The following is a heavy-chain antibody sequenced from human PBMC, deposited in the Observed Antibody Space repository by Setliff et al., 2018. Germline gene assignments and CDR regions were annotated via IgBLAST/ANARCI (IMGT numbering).Heavy chain of an antibody. CDR2: INHSGST. CDR1: GGSFSGYY. D-gene: IGHD6-19*01. V-gene: IGHV4-34*01. J-gene: IGHJ4*02. CDR3: ARGYGYSSGWYRAYFDY. Sequence: SETLSLTCAAYGGSFSGYYWSWIRQPPGKGLEWIGEINHSGSTNYNPSLKSRVTISVDTSKNQFSLKLSSVTAADTAVYYCARGYGYSSGWYRAYFDYWGQGTLVTVSS.